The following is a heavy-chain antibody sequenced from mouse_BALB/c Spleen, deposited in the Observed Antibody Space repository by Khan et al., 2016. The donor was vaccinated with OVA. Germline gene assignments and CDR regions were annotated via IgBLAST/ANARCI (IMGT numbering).Heavy chain of an antibody. CDR1: GYTFTDFT. V-gene: IGHV1S137*01. CDR3: ARGGGGNRFAY. CDR2: ISTYYGHA. J-gene: IGHJ3*01. Sequence: QVQLQQSGAELVRPGVSVKISCKGSGYTFTDFTMHWVRQSHAMSLEWIGVISTYYGHATYNQKFKDKATMTVDKSSSTAYMELARLTSEDSAIYYSARGGGGNRFAYWGQGTLVTVSA.